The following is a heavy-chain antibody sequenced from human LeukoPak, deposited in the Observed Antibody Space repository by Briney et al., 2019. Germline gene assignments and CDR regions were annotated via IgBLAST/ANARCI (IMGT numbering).Heavy chain of an antibody. CDR3: GRLSTAFYHKYYFDY. V-gene: IGHV4-39*01. Sequence: SETLSLTCTVSGDSISSSNYCWGWIRQPPGTGLEWIGNIYYPGTTYLNPSLKSRVTISVDTSKTQFSLRLSSVTAADTAVYYCGRLSTAFYHKYYFDYWGQGTLVTVSS. J-gene: IGHJ4*02. D-gene: IGHD2/OR15-2a*01. CDR1: GDSISSSNYC. CDR2: IYYPGTT.